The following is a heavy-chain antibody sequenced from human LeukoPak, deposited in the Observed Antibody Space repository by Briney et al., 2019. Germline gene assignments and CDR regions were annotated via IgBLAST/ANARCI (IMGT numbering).Heavy chain of an antibody. CDR2: IYPGDSDT. CDR1: GYSFTSYW. CDR3: ARLAYCGGDCYSAFDI. J-gene: IGHJ3*02. V-gene: IGHV5-51*01. D-gene: IGHD2-21*02. Sequence: GESLKISCKGSGYSFTSYWIGWVRQMPGKGLEWMGIIYPGDSDTRYSPSFQGQVTISADKSISTAYLQWSSLKASDTAMYYCARLAYCGGDCYSAFDIRGQGTMVTVSS.